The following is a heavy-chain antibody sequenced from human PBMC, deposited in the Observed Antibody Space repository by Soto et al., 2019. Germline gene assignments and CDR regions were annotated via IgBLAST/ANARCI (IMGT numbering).Heavy chain of an antibody. CDR2: IRSKAYGGTT. D-gene: IGHD5-12*01. V-gene: IGHV3-49*03. Sequence: GGSLRLSCTASGFTFGDYAMSWFRQAPGKGLEWVGFIRSKAYGGTTEYAASVKGRFTISRDDSKGIAYLQMNSLKTEEAAVYYCTRERGYSGYDYIGPFDYWGQGTLVTVSS. CDR1: GFTFGDYA. CDR3: TRERGYSGYDYIGPFDY. J-gene: IGHJ4*02.